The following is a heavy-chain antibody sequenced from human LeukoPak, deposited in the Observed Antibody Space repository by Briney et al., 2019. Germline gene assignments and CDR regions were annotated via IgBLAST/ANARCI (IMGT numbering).Heavy chain of an antibody. D-gene: IGHD3-10*01. CDR3: ARDQRVLLWFGESHYYMDV. J-gene: IGHJ6*03. CDR1: GFTFSSYA. Sequence: GGSLRLSCAASGFTFSSYAMNWVRQAPGKGLEWVSGISPGGDTPYYADSVRGRFTISRDNAKNSLYLQMNSLRAEDTAVYYCARDQRVLLWFGESHYYMDVWGKGTTVTISS. CDR2: ISPGGDTP. V-gene: IGHV3-48*04.